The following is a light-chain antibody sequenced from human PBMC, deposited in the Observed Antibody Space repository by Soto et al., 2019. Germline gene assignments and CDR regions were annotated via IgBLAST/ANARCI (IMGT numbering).Light chain of an antibody. V-gene: IGKV1-12*01. CDR1: QGINKW. Sequence: DIQMTQSPSSVSASVGDRVVITCRASQGINKWLAWYQQKPGKAPKLLIYAASTLQSGVPSRFSGSGSGTYFTLAINILQPEDFATDYCHQANSFPRTFGQGTKVEIK. J-gene: IGKJ1*01. CDR3: HQANSFPRT. CDR2: AAS.